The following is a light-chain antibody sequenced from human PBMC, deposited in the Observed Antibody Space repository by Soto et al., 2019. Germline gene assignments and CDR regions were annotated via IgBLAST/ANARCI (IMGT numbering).Light chain of an antibody. CDR3: RSIASSNTRV. V-gene: IGLV2-8*01. CDR1: SSDVGAYNY. Sequence: QSALTQPPSASGSPGQSVTISCTGTSSDVGAYNYVSWYQQHAGKAPKLVIYEVTKRPSGVPDRFSGSKSANTASLAVSGLQAEDEADYYCRSIASSNTRVSGGGTKLTVL. J-gene: IGLJ3*02. CDR2: EVT.